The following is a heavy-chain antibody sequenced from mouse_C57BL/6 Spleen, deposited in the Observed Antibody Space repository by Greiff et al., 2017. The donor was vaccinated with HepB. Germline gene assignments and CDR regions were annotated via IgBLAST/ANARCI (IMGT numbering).Heavy chain of an antibody. D-gene: IGHD1-1*01. CDR1: GFTFSSYA. CDR3: ARRRGYYGSSSPFAY. J-gene: IGHJ3*01. CDR2: ISDGGSYT. V-gene: IGHV5-4*03. Sequence: EVMLVESGGGLVKPGGSLKLSCAASGFTFSSYAMSWVRQTPEKRLEWVATISDGGSYTYYPDNVKGRFTISRDNAKNNLYLQMSHLKSEDTAMYYCARRRGYYGSSSPFAYWGQGTLVTVSA.